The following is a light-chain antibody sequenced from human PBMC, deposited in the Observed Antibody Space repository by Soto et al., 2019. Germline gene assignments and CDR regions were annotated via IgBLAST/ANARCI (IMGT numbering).Light chain of an antibody. V-gene: IGLV2-8*01. CDR1: SSDAGGYIF. CDR3: VSFAGGTYV. J-gene: IGLJ1*01. Sequence: QSALAQPPSASGSPGQSVTISCTGTSSDAGGYIFVSWYQQHPGKVPKLIIYDVNKRPSGVPDRFSGSKYGNTASLTVSGLQAEDEGDYYCVSFAGGTYVFGPGTKVTV. CDR2: DVN.